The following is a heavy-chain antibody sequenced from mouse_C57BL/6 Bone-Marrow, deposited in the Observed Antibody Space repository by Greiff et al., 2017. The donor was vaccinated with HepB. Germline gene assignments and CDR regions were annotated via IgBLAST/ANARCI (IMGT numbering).Heavy chain of an antibody. CDR2: IDPSDSYT. J-gene: IGHJ2*01. D-gene: IGHD1-1*01. CDR3: ARRATTVLDY. Sequence: VQLQQSGAELVMPGASVKLSCKASGYTFTSYWMHWVKQRPGQGLEWIGEIDPSDSYTNYNQKFKGKSTLTVDKSSSTAYMQLSSLTSEDSAVYYCARRATTVLDYWGQGTTLTVSS. CDR1: GYTFTSYW. V-gene: IGHV1-69*01.